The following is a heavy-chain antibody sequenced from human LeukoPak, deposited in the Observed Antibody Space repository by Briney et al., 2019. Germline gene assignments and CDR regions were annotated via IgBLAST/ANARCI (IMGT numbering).Heavy chain of an antibody. J-gene: IGHJ4*02. CDR2: ISGSGGST. CDR1: GFTFSSYA. CDR3: AKDFITMVRGVIHYFDY. D-gene: IGHD3-10*01. V-gene: IGHV3-23*01. Sequence: GGSLRLSCAASGFTFSSYAMSWVRQAPGKGLEWVSAISGSGGSTYYADSVKGRFTISRDNSKNTLYLQMNSLRAEDTAVYYCAKDFITMVRGVIHYFDYWGQGTLVTVSS.